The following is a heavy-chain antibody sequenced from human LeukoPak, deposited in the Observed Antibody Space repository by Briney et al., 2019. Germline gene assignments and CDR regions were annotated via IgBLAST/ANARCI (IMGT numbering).Heavy chain of an antibody. CDR1: GFTFSSYG. J-gene: IGHJ5*02. Sequence: GGSLRLSCAASGFTFSSYGMHWVRQAPGKGLEWVAVISYDGSNKYYADSVKGRFTISRDNSKNTLYLQMNSLRAEDTAVYYCYTGYSGYAVFGWFDPWGQGTLVTVSS. V-gene: IGHV3-30*03. CDR2: ISYDGSNK. CDR3: YTGYSGYAVFGWFDP. D-gene: IGHD5-12*01.